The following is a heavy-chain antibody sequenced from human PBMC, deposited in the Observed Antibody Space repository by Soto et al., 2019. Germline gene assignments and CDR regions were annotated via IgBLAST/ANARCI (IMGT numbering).Heavy chain of an antibody. V-gene: IGHV3-33*01. J-gene: IGHJ4*02. D-gene: IGHD1-26*01. Sequence: GGSLRLSCAASGFTFSSYGIHWVRQAPGKGLEWVAVIWYDGSNKYYADSVKGRFTISRDNSKNTLYLQMNSLRAEDTAVFYCARDGGGTYYFGYWGQGTLVTVSS. CDR1: GFTFSSYG. CDR3: ARDGGGTYYFGY. CDR2: IWYDGSNK.